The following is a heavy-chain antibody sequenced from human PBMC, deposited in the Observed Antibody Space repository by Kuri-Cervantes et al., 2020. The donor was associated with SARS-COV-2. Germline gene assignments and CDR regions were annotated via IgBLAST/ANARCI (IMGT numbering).Heavy chain of an antibody. CDR1: GFTFSSYG. CDR2: ISYDGSNK. V-gene: IGHV3-30*18. J-gene: IGHJ6*02. Sequence: GGSLRLSCAASGFTFSSYGMHWVRQAPGKGLEWVAVISYDGSNKYYADSVKGRFTISRDNSKNTLYLQMNSLRAEDTAVYYCAKNGYDYYGSGSYYYYYYGTDVWGQGTMVTVSS. CDR3: AKNGYDYYGSGSYYYYYYGTDV. D-gene: IGHD3-10*01.